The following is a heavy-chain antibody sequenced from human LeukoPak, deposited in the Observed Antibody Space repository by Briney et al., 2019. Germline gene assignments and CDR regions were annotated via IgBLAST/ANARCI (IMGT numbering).Heavy chain of an antibody. Sequence: SETLSLTCTVSGGSISSYYWSWIRQPPGNGLEWIGYIYYSGSTNYNPSLKSRVTISVDTSKNQFSLKLSSVTAADTAVYYCAGYHSSSYWFDPWGQGTLVTVSS. CDR1: GGSISSYY. J-gene: IGHJ5*02. D-gene: IGHD6-13*01. CDR2: IYYSGST. V-gene: IGHV4-59*01. CDR3: AGYHSSSYWFDP.